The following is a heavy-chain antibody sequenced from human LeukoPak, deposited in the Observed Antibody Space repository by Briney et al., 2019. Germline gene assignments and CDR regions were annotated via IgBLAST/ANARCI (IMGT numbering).Heavy chain of an antibody. CDR3: ARGATYYYDSSGYYYDY. V-gene: IGHV1-18*01. CDR2: ISAYNGNT. J-gene: IGHJ4*02. CDR1: GYTFTSYG. D-gene: IGHD3-22*01. Sequence: ASVKVSCKASGYTFTSYGISWVRQAPGQGLEWMGWISAYNGNTNYAQKLQGRVTMTTDTSTSTAYMELRSLRSDDTAVYYCARGATYYYDSSGYYYDYWGQGTLVTISS.